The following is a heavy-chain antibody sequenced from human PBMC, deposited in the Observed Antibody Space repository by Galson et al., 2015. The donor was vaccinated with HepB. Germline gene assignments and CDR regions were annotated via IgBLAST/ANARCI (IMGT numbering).Heavy chain of an antibody. Sequence: SLRLSCAASGFTFSSYAMHWVRQAPGKGLEWVAVISYDGSNKYYADSVKGRFTISRDNSKNTLYLRMNSLRVEDTAVYYCAKGFVVVYYYYGMDVWGQGTTVTVSS. J-gene: IGHJ6*02. CDR3: AKGFVVVYYYYGMDV. CDR1: GFTFSSYA. D-gene: IGHD2-2*01. V-gene: IGHV3-30*18. CDR2: ISYDGSNK.